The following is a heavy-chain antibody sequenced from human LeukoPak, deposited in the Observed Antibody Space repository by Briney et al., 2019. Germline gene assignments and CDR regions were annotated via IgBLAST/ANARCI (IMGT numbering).Heavy chain of an antibody. CDR1: GASFSGYY. CDR2: INHSGTI. Sequence: PSETLSLTCAAYGASFSGYYWTWIRQPPGKGLEWIGEINHSGTINYNPSLKSRVSISVDTSKKQFSLKLNSVTAADTAVYYCARGGARGIAAAGSLDYWGQGTLVTVSS. J-gene: IGHJ4*02. V-gene: IGHV4-34*01. CDR3: ARGGARGIAAAGSLDY. D-gene: IGHD6-13*01.